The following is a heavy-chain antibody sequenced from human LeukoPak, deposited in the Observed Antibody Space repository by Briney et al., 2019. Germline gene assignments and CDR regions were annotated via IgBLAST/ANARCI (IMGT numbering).Heavy chain of an antibody. V-gene: IGHV4-34*01. CDR2: INHSGST. Sequence: SETPSLTCGVYGATFSAYYWTWIRQSPGKGLEWIGEINHSGSTTYNPSLRSRVTISGDKSKHQFSLKLTSVAAADTGVYYCASADYDISTGFQKMLDYWGQGSLVVVSS. D-gene: IGHD3-9*01. CDR1: GATFSAYY. J-gene: IGHJ4*02. CDR3: ASADYDISTGFQKMLDY.